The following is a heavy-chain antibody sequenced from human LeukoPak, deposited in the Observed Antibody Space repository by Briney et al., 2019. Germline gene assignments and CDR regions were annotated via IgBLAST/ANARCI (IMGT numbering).Heavy chain of an antibody. CDR2: ISGSGGST. Sequence: GGSLRLSCAASGFTLSSYAMSWVRQAPGKGLEWVSAISGSGGSTCYADSVKGRFTISRDNSKNTLYLQMNSLRAEDTALYYCAKDQPGSTSLLTPLNYDFWSGYWDYWGQGTLVTVSS. J-gene: IGHJ4*02. V-gene: IGHV3-23*01. CDR3: AKDQPGSTSLLTPLNYDFWSGYWDY. CDR1: GFTLSSYA. D-gene: IGHD3-3*01.